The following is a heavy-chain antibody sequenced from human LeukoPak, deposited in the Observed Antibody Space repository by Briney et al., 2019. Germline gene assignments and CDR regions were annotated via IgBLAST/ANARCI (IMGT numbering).Heavy chain of an antibody. V-gene: IGHV1-69*13. CDR2: IIPIFGTA. CDR3: ARDIGSYYYGSGSQPGFDY. Sequence: ASVKVSCKASGGTFCSYAISWVRQAPGQGLEWMGGIIPIFGTANYAQKFEGRVTITADESTSTAYMELSSLRSEDTAVYYCARDIGSYYYGSGSQPGFDYWGQGTLVTVSS. CDR1: GGTFCSYA. J-gene: IGHJ4*02. D-gene: IGHD3-10*01.